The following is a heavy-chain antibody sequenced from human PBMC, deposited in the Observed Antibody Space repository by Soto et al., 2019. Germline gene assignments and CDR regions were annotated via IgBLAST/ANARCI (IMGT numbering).Heavy chain of an antibody. CDR1: GDSISSGVDS. CDR3: ARVPGP. Sequence: SETLSLTCAVSGDSISSGVDSWSWIRQPPGKGLEWIGYIYHSGSTYYNPSLKSRVTISVDRSKNQFSLKLSSVTAADTAVYYCARVPGPWGQGTLVTVSS. V-gene: IGHV4-30-2*01. CDR2: IYHSGST. J-gene: IGHJ5*02.